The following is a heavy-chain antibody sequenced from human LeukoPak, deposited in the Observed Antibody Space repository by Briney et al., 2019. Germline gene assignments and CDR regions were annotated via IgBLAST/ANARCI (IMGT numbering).Heavy chain of an antibody. V-gene: IGHV3-21*06. J-gene: IGHJ6*03. CDR3: ARVNGDSVDADYVSYMDL. D-gene: IGHD2-21*02. Sequence: GGSLRLSCAASGFDFSGYTMTWVRQAPGRGLEWVSAITSSSGDIYYADSGQGRFTISRDNAENSLYLQINSLRAEDTAVYYCARVNGDSVDADYVSYMDLWGKGTTVTVSS. CDR1: GFDFSGYT. CDR2: ITSSSGDI.